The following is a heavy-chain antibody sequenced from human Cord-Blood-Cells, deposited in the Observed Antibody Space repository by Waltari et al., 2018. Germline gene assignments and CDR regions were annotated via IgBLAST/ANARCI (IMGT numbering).Heavy chain of an antibody. Sequence: QVQLVQSGAEVKKPGSSVKVSCKASGGTFSSYPISWVRQAPGQGLEWMGGIIPIFGTANYAQKFQGRVTITADESTSTAYMELSSLRSEDTAVYYCARRGRDYSNYYYYGMDVWGQGTTVTVSS. CDR3: ARRGRDYSNYYYYGMDV. CDR1: GGTFSSYP. J-gene: IGHJ6*02. V-gene: IGHV1-69*01. D-gene: IGHD4-4*01. CDR2: IIPIFGTA.